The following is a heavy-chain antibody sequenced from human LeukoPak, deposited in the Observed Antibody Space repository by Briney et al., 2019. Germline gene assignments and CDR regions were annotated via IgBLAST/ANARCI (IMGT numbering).Heavy chain of an antibody. D-gene: IGHD1-26*01. CDR1: SGSVSSGSYH. CDR3: ASHFGYGGSYDPRYYFDF. Sequence: SETLSLTCTVSSGSVSSGSYHWSWIRQPPGKGLEWIGYIYYSGSTNYNPSLKSRVTISVDTSKNQFSLKLSSVTAADTAVYYCASHFGYGGSYDPRYYFDFWGQGTLVTVSS. J-gene: IGHJ4*02. CDR2: IYYSGST. V-gene: IGHV4-61*01.